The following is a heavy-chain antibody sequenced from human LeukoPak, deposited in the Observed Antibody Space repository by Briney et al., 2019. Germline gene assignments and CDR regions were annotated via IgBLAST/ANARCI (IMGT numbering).Heavy chain of an antibody. CDR2: ISGSGGST. J-gene: IGHJ4*02. D-gene: IGHD3-3*01. V-gene: IGHV3-23*01. CDR1: GVTYSDYA. Sequence: GGSLTLSCAASGVTYSDYAINWVRLAPGTGLQWVSSISGSGGSTYYADSVKGRFSISRDNSKNTLSLQMNSLRAEDTALYYCVKGGQRYYFWTFDYWGQGTVVTVSS. CDR3: VKGGQRYYFWTFDY.